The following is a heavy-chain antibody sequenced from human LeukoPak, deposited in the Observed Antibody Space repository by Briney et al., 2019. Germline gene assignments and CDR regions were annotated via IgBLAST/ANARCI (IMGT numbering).Heavy chain of an antibody. CDR3: ARVDCHPGAFDT. D-gene: IGHD2-21*02. CDR2: INSDGSST. Sequence: PGGSLRLSCAASGFTFSSYWMLWVRQAPGKGLVWVSRINSDGSSTSYADSVKGRFTISRDNAKTTLDLQMNSLTGEDTAGYYCARVDCHPGAFDTWGEGTMFTVSS. V-gene: IGHV3-74*01. CDR1: GFTFSSYW. J-gene: IGHJ3*02.